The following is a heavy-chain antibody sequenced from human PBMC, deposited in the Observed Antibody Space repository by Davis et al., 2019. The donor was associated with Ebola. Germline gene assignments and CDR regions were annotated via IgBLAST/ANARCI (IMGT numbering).Heavy chain of an antibody. V-gene: IGHV4-34*01. Sequence: SETLSLTCAVYGGSFSGYYWSWIRQPPGKGLEWIGEINHSGSTNYNPSLKSRVTISVDTSKNQFSLKLSSVTAADTAVYYCARDRASIVGATIHYYGMDVWGQGTTVTVSS. J-gene: IGHJ6*02. CDR2: INHSGST. CDR3: ARDRASIVGATIHYYGMDV. D-gene: IGHD1-26*01. CDR1: GGSFSGYY.